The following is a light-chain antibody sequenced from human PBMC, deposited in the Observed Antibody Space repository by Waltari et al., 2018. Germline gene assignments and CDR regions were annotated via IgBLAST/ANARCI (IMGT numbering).Light chain of an antibody. CDR3: RLYHSGAQLWV. Sequence: QTVVTQEPSLTVSPGGTVTLTCASSTGAVTSGYFPIWFQQKPGQAPRPLIYSTSNKHSWTPARFSGSLLGDKAALTLSAVQPEDEAEYYCRLYHSGAQLWVFGGGTKLTVL. CDR1: TGAVTSGYF. V-gene: IGLV7-43*01. CDR2: STS. J-gene: IGLJ3*02.